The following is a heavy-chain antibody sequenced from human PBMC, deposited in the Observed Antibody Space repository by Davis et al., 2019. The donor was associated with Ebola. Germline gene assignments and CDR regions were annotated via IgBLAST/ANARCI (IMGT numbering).Heavy chain of an antibody. CDR3: ATEADSRTYFDN. J-gene: IGHJ4*02. Sequence: SVTVSCKASGGTFTSYAISWVRQAPGQGPEWMGGIIPIVGLANYAPKFQGRVKVTADKSRTTVYMALSSLRSEDTAVYYCATEADSRTYFDNWGQGTLVTVSS. V-gene: IGHV1-69*10. CDR1: GGTFTSYA. CDR2: IIPIVGLA. D-gene: IGHD3-22*01.